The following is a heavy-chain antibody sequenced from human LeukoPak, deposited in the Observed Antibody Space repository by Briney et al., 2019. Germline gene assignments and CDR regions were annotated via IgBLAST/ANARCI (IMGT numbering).Heavy chain of an antibody. CDR2: ISSSGSTI. J-gene: IGHJ6*02. D-gene: IGHD2-2*01. V-gene: IGHV3-48*03. Sequence: GGSLRLSCAASGFTFSSYDMNWVRQAPGKGLEWVSYISSSGSTIYYADSVKGRFTISRDNAKNSLCLQMNSLRAEDTAVYYCARARYCSSTSCYDGMHVWAQGTTVSVSS. CDR3: ARARYCSSTSCYDGMHV. CDR1: GFTFSSYD.